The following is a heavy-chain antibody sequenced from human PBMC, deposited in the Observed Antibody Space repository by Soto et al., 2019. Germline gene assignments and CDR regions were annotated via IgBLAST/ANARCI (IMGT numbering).Heavy chain of an antibody. Sequence: ASVKVSCKASGYTFTGYYMHWVRQAPGQGLEWMGWINPNSGGTNYAQKFQGWVTMTRDTSISTAYMELSRLRSDDTAVYYCARDSYYYGSGSYYTVNWFDPWGQGTLLTVSS. V-gene: IGHV1-2*04. CDR2: INPNSGGT. CDR1: GYTFTGYY. D-gene: IGHD3-10*01. J-gene: IGHJ5*02. CDR3: ARDSYYYGSGSYYTVNWFDP.